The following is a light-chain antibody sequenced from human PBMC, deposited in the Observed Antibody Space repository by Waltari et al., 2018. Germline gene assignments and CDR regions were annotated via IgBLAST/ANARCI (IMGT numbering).Light chain of an antibody. CDR3: QQRSNWSPALT. CDR1: QSVGNY. CDR2: DAS. J-gene: IGKJ4*01. Sequence: ELVLTHSPATLSLSPGYRATLSCRASQSVGNYLAWYQQKAGQAPRLLIYDASNRATGIPARFSGSGSGTDFTLTISSLEPEDVAVYYCQQRSNWSPALTFGGGTRVEI. V-gene: IGKV3-11*01.